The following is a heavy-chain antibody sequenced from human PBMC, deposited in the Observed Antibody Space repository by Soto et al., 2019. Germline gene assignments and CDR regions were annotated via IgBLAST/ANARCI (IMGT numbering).Heavy chain of an antibody. CDR2: INAGNGNT. V-gene: IGHV1-3*01. D-gene: IGHD1-1*01. J-gene: IGHJ5*02. CDR1: GYTFTSYA. Sequence: GASVKVSCKASGYTFTSYAMHWVRQAPGQRLEWMGWINAGNGNTKYSQKFQGRVTITRDTSASTAYMELSSLRSEDTAVYYCARHSSPVFRAESGGMYNWNDSDWFDPWGQGTLVTVSS. CDR3: ARHSSPVFRAESGGMYNWNDSDWFDP.